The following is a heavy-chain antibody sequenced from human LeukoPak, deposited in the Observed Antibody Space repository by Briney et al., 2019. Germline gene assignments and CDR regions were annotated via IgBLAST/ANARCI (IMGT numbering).Heavy chain of an antibody. V-gene: IGHV3-30-3*01. CDR3: ARARFGYNRGPFDY. D-gene: IGHD5-24*01. CDR1: GFTFSNYA. J-gene: IGHJ4*02. Sequence: GRSLRLSCAASGFTFSNYAMHWVRQAPGKGLEWVAFISYDGSNKHYADSVKGRFTISRDNSKNTLYLQMNSLRPEDTAVYHCARARFGYNRGPFDYWGQGILVTVSS. CDR2: ISYDGSNK.